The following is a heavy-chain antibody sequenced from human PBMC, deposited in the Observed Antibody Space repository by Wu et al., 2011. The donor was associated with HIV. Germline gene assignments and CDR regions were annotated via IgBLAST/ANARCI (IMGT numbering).Heavy chain of an antibody. Sequence: QVQLVQSGPEVKKPGSSVKVSCKASGGTFSSHGISWVRQAPGQGLEWMGGIIGILGKANYAQKFQGRVTITADKSTSTAYMELRSLRSEDTAVYYCARDFGGDEEYWGQGTLVTVSS. J-gene: IGHJ4*02. CDR1: GGTFSSHG. CDR2: IIGILGKA. CDR3: ARDFGGDEEY. V-gene: IGHV1-69*06. D-gene: IGHD2-21*01.